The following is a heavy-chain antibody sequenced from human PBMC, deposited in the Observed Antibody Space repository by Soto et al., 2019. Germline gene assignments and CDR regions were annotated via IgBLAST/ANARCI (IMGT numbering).Heavy chain of an antibody. CDR2: ISGYNGNT. Sequence: QVQLVQSGAEVKKPGASVTVSCKTSGYTFSNYGINWVRQAPGQGLEWMGWISGYNGNTNYAQTVQGRVTMHTDTSTGKVYMELRSLKSDDTAIYYCSRFIMVGGWFDPNYYHGMDVWGQGTTVTVSS. V-gene: IGHV1-18*01. CDR1: GYTFSNYG. D-gene: IGHD6-19*01. J-gene: IGHJ6*02. CDR3: SRFIMVGGWFDPNYYHGMDV.